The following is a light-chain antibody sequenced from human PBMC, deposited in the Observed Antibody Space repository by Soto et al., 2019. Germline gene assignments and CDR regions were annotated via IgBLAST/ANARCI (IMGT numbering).Light chain of an antibody. CDR1: SSDIGGYNF. V-gene: IGLV2-8*01. CDR2: DVS. J-gene: IGLJ2*01. CDR3: SSYAGLNNLV. Sequence: QSALTQPPSASGSPGQSVNISCSGTSSDIGGYNFVSWYQHHPGKAPKLMIYDVSKRPSGVPDRFSGSKSGNTASLTVSGLQAEDEAEYYCSSYAGLNNLVFGGGTKLTVL.